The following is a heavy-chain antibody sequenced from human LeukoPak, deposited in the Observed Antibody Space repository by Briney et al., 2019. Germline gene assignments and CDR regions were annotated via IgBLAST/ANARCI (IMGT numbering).Heavy chain of an antibody. J-gene: IGHJ4*02. CDR2: ISGGGTTI. CDR3: ARIRAGYSFDY. Sequence: PGGSLRLSCAASGFTFSSYSMNWVRQAPGKGLEWVSYISGGGTTIYYADSVKGRFTISRDNAKNSLYLQMSSLRDEDTAVYYCARIRAGYSFDYWGQGTLVTVSS. V-gene: IGHV3-48*02. CDR1: GFTFSSYS. D-gene: IGHD6-13*01.